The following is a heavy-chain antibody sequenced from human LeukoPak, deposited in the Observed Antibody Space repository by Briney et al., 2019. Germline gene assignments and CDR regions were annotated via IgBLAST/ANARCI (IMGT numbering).Heavy chain of an antibody. J-gene: IGHJ4*02. CDR1: GFTFSNYS. CDR3: ARRATYYYDSSGYFPPDY. D-gene: IGHD3-22*01. Sequence: GGSLRLSCAASGFTFSNYSMNWVRQAPGKGLEWVSSISSSSSYIYYADSVKGRFTISRDNAKNSLYLQMNSLRAEDTAVYYRARRATYYYDSSGYFPPDYWGQGTLVTVSS. V-gene: IGHV3-21*01. CDR2: ISSSSSYI.